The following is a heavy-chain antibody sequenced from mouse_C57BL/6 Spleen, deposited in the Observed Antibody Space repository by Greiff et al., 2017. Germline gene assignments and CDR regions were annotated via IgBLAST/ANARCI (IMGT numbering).Heavy chain of an antibody. CDR3: ASSDY. Sequence: EVKLMESGGGLVKPGGSLKLSCAASGFTFSDYGMHWVRQAPEKGLEWVAYISSGSSTFYYADTVKGRFTISRDNDLNSLFLQMTSVGSGDTAMYYCASSDYWGQGTSVTVSS. CDR2: ISSGSSTF. CDR1: GFTFSDYG. V-gene: IGHV5-17*01. J-gene: IGHJ4*01.